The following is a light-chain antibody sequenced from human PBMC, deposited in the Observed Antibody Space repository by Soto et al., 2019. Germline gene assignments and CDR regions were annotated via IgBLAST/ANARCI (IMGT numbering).Light chain of an antibody. J-gene: IGLJ3*02. V-gene: IGLV1-40*01. CDR3: QSYDSSLSGVV. CDR1: NSNIGAGYD. Sequence: QSVLTQPPSVSGAPGQRVTISCTGSNSNIGAGYDAHWYQHLPGTAPKLLIYGDNNRPSGVPDRFSGSKSATSASLAITGLQAEDEADYYCQSYDSSLSGVVFGGGTKLTVL. CDR2: GDN.